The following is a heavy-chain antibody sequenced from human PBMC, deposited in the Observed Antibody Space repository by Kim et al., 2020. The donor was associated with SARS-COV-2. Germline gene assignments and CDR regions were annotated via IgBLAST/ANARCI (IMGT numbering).Heavy chain of an antibody. J-gene: IGHJ4*02. V-gene: IGHV4-34*01. CDR3: ARFLYGDFDC. Sequence: TTNDTASRKSLVTISVDSSKNQFSLKLCSVTASDTAVYYCARFLYGDFDCWGQGTLVTVSS. D-gene: IGHD2-21*01. CDR2: TT.